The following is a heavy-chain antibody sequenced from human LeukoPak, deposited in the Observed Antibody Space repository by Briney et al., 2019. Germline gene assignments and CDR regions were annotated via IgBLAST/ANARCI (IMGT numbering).Heavy chain of an antibody. D-gene: IGHD7-27*01. CDR3: VRVGTSFDI. J-gene: IGHJ3*02. CDR2: ISTNTTTI. CDR1: GFTFSTYT. V-gene: IGHV3-48*01. Sequence: GGSLRLSCAASGFTFSTYTMNWVRQAPGKGLEWVSYISTNTTTIYYADSVKGRFTISRDNAKNSLYLQMNSLRVEDTAVYYCVRVGTSFDIWGQGTMVTVSS.